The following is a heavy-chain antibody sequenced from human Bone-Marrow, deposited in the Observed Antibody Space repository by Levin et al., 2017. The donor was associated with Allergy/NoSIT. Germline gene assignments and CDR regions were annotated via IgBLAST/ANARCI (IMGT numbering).Heavy chain of an antibody. Sequence: GESLKISCAASGFTFSSAWLGWVRQAPGEGLQWLGRIKPKADGGTTDYGAAVKGRFTISRDDSRYTLYLQMNSLRTEDTAMYYCTTDRAIAVRPLFDFWGPGTLVTVTS. CDR2: IKPKADGGTT. J-gene: IGHJ4*02. CDR3: TTDRAIAVRPLFDF. D-gene: IGHD6-19*01. V-gene: IGHV3-15*01. CDR1: GFTFSSAW.